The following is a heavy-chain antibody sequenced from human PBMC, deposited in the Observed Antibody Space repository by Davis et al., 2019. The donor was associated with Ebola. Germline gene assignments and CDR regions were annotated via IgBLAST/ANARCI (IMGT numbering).Heavy chain of an antibody. V-gene: IGHV3-21*01. Sequence: PGGSLRLSCAASGFTFSSYSMNWVRQAPGKGLEWVSSISSSSSYIYYADSVKGRFTISRDNAKNSLYLQMNSLRAEDTAVYYCARDKRGGYGMDVWGQGTTVTVSS. J-gene: IGHJ6*02. CDR2: ISSSSSYI. CDR1: GFTFSSYS. D-gene: IGHD3-16*01. CDR3: ARDKRGGYGMDV.